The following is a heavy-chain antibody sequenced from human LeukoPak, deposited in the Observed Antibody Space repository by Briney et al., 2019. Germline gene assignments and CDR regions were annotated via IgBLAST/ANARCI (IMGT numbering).Heavy chain of an antibody. CDR3: ASDCSGGSCYSNFDY. V-gene: IGHV3-21*01. Sequence: GGSLRLSCAASGFTFSSYRMTWVRQAPGKGLEWVSSISSSSSYIYYADSVKGRFTISRDNAKNSLYLQMNSLRAEDTAVYYCASDCSGGSCYSNFDYWGQGTLVTVSS. CDR2: ISSSSSYI. J-gene: IGHJ4*02. CDR1: GFTFSSYR. D-gene: IGHD2-15*01.